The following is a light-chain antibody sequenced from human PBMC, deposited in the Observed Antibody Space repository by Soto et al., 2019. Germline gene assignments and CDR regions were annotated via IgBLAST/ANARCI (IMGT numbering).Light chain of an antibody. J-gene: IGKJ5*01. Sequence: VLTQSPGTLSLSPGERATLSCKTSQSVYNNLAWYQQKPGQAPRLLIYGASTRATGIPARFSGSGSGTEFTLTISSLEPEDFAVYYCKQYKEWPPFTFGQGTRLEIK. CDR2: GAS. CDR1: QSVYNN. CDR3: KQYKEWPPFT. V-gene: IGKV3-15*01.